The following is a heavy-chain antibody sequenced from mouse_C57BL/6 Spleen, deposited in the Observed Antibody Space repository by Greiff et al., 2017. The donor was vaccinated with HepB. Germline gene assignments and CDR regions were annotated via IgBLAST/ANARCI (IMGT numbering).Heavy chain of an antibody. J-gene: IGHJ3*01. D-gene: IGHD4-1*01. CDR3: ARQGELGRGDWFSY. CDR2: IRSGGSYT. Sequence: EVQLVESGGDLVKPGGSLKLSCAASGFTFSSYGMSWVRQTPDKRLEWVATIRSGGSYTYYPDSVKGRFTISRDNAKNTLYLQMSSLKSEDTAMYYCARQGELGRGDWFSYWGQGTLVTVSA. V-gene: IGHV5-6*01. CDR1: GFTFSSYG.